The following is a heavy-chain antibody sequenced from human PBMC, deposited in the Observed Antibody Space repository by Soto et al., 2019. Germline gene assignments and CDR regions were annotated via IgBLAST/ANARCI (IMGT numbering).Heavy chain of an antibody. D-gene: IGHD3-9*01. V-gene: IGHV3-23*01. CDR2: ISGSGGST. Sequence: GGSLRLSCAASGFTFSSYAMSWVRQAPGKGLEWVSAISGSGGSTYYADSVKGRFTISRDNSKNTLYLQMNSLRAEDTAVYYCAKGGDYDILTEDFYFDYWGQGTLVTVSS. CDR1: GFTFSSYA. CDR3: AKGGDYDILTEDFYFDY. J-gene: IGHJ4*02.